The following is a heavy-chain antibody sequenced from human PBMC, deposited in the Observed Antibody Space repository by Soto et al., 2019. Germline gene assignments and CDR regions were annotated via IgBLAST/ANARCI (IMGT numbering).Heavy chain of an antibody. J-gene: IGHJ6*02. D-gene: IGHD3-3*01. V-gene: IGHV3-21*04. CDR2: FSGSGGNI. CDR3: AKDPPWTVGPLAMDV. Sequence: PGGSLRLSCAASGFTFSSYSMNWVRQAPGKGPEWVSTFSGSGGNIYYAESVKGRLTIARDDSKNTLYLHMNSLRVEDTAVYYCAKDPPWTVGPLAMDVWGQGTTVTVSS. CDR1: GFTFSSYS.